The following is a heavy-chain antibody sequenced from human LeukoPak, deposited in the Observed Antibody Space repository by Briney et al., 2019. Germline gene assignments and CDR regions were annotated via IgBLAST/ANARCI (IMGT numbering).Heavy chain of an antibody. D-gene: IGHD1-26*01. V-gene: IGHV3-48*01. CDR1: GFTFSSYS. CDR3: ARDNIVGPTAFDY. Sequence: GGSLRLSCAASGFTFSSYSMNWVRQAPGKGLEWVSYISGSIITIFYADSVKGRFTITRDNSKNTLYLQMNSLRAEDTAVYYCARDNIVGPTAFDYWGQGTLVTVSS. CDR2: ISGSIITI. J-gene: IGHJ4*02.